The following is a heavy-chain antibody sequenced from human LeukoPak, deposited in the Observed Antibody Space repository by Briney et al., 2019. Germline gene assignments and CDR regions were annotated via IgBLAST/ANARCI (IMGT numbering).Heavy chain of an antibody. CDR2: IYYSGST. J-gene: IGHJ4*02. CDR3: ARGDGYNSNY. D-gene: IGHD5-24*01. V-gene: IGHV4-59*08. CDR1: GGSISSYY. Sequence: SETLSLTCTVSGGSISSYYWSWIRQPPGKGLEWIGYIYYSGSTNYNPSLKSRVTISVDTSKNQFSLKLISVTAADTAVYYCARGDGYNSNYWGQGTLVTVSS.